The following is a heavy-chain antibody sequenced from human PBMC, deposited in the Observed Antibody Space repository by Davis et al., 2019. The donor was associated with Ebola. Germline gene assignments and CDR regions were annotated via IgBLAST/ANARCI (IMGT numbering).Heavy chain of an antibody. V-gene: IGHV5-51*01. CDR3: ARLSDSSGYKVDY. D-gene: IGHD3-22*01. Sequence: GESLKTPCKGSGYSFTSYWIGRVRQMPGKGLEWMGIIYPGDSDTRYSPSFQGQVTISADKSISTAYLQWSSLKASDTATYYCARLSDSSGYKVDYWGHGTLVTVSS. CDR1: GYSFTSYW. CDR2: IYPGDSDT. J-gene: IGHJ4*01.